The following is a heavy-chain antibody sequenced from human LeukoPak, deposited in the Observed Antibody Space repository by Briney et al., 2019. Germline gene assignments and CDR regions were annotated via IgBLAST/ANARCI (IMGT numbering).Heavy chain of an antibody. J-gene: IGHJ6*02. Sequence: GGSLRLSCAASGFTFSSYAMSWVRQAPGKGLEWVSAISGSGGSTYYADSVKGRFTISRDNSKNTLYLQMNSLRAEDTAVYYCARLRTEYYYYYGMDVWGQGTTVTVSS. D-gene: IGHD2-21*02. CDR1: GFTFSSYA. CDR2: ISGSGGST. V-gene: IGHV3-23*01. CDR3: ARLRTEYYYYYGMDV.